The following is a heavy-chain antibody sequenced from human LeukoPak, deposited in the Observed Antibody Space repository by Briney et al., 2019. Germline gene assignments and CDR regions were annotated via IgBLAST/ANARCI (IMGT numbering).Heavy chain of an antibody. V-gene: IGHV3-21*01. J-gene: IGHJ3*02. D-gene: IGHD3-22*01. CDR2: ISSSSSYI. CDR3: ARVKMEDDSSGRGHPFDI. Sequence: GGSLRLSCAASGFAFKSYGMSWVRQAPGKGLEWVSSISSSSSYIYYADSVKGRFTISRDNAKNSLYLQMNSLRAEDTAVYYCARVKMEDDSSGRGHPFDIWGQGTMVTVSS. CDR1: GFAFKSYG.